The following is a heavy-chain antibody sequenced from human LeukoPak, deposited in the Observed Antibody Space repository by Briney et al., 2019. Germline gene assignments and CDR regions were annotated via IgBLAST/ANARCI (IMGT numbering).Heavy chain of an antibody. V-gene: IGHV3-7*01. Sequence: GGSLRLSCEASGFTFSNYWMSWVRQAPGKGLEWVANIQQDGSYQYYVDSVKGRFTISRDNAKNSLYLQMNSLRAEDTAVYYCARAYDSSGYVDYWGQGTLVTVSS. CDR1: GFTFSNYW. CDR2: IQQDGSYQ. CDR3: ARAYDSSGYVDY. D-gene: IGHD3-22*01. J-gene: IGHJ4*02.